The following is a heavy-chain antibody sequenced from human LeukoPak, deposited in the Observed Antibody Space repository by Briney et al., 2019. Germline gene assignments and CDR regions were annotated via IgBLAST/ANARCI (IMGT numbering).Heavy chain of an antibody. V-gene: IGHV1-69*02. CDR2: SIPILGIA. CDR1: GGTFSSYT. CDR3: ARGPVVPAAPSPDAFDI. D-gene: IGHD2-2*01. J-gene: IGHJ3*02. Sequence: SVKVSCKASGGTFSSYTISWVRQAPGQGLEWMGRSIPILGIANYAQKFQGRVTITADKSTSTAYMELSSLRSEDTAVYYCARGPVVPAAPSPDAFDIWGQGTMVTVSS.